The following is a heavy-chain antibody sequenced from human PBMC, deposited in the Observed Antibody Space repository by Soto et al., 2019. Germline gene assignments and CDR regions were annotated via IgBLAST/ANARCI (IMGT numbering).Heavy chain of an antibody. Sequence: PGGSLRLSCAASGFSFSSYTMDWVRQAPGKGLQWVSSISITGSYIYYADSVKGRFAFSRDNAQNSLYLHMNSLRAEDTAIYYCARGAIRGYSYGHSDYWGQGTTVTVSS. CDR3: ARGAIRGYSYGHSDY. V-gene: IGHV3-21*01. CDR1: GFSFSSYT. D-gene: IGHD5-18*01. J-gene: IGHJ6*02. CDR2: ISITGSYI.